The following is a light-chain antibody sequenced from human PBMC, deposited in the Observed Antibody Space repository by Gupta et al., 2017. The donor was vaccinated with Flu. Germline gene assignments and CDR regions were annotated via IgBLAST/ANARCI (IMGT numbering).Light chain of an antibody. CDR2: DTF. CDR3: QQRSNWPPELT. Sequence: SANVSCMASQSGRSYIAWYQQKPRQGPRLLIYDTFDRATGIPARFRVSGSGTDFTLTISSLEPEEFAFYYCQQRSNWPPELTFGGGTKVEIK. V-gene: IGKV3-11*01. J-gene: IGKJ4*01. CDR1: QSGRSY.